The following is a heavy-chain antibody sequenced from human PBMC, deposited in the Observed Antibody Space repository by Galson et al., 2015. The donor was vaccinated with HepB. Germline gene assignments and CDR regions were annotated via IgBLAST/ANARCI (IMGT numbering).Heavy chain of an antibody. CDR3: AKAAGGTSTKFDY. V-gene: IGHV3-23*01. Sequence: SLRLSCAASGFTFSSYAMSWVRQAPGKGLEWVSSISGSGGSTYYADSVKGRFTISRDNSKNTLYLQMNSLRAEDTAVYYCAKAAGGTSTKFDYWGQGTLVTVSS. CDR2: ISGSGGST. CDR1: GFTFSSYA. J-gene: IGHJ4*02. D-gene: IGHD4-23*01.